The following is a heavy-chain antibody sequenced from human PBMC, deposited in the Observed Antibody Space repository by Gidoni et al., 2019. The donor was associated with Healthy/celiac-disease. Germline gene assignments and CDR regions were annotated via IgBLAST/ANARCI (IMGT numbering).Heavy chain of an antibody. Sequence: QVQLVQSGAEGKKPGSSVKVSCKAAGGPFSSYAISWVRQAPGQVVEWLGGILPIFGTANYAQKFQGRVTITTAESTSTAYMELRSLRSEDTAVYYCARGMDTVMVIANAFDIWGQGTMVTVSS. V-gene: IGHV1-69*01. CDR1: GGPFSSYA. CDR3: ARGMDTVMVIANAFDI. CDR2: ILPIFGTA. D-gene: IGHD5-18*01. J-gene: IGHJ3*02.